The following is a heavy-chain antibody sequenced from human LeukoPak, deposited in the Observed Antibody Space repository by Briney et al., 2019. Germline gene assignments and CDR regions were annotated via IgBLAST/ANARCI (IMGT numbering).Heavy chain of an antibody. D-gene: IGHD2/OR15-2a*01. CDR3: ARGKYFFDY. CDR2: MKHDGSEK. J-gene: IGHJ4*02. CDR1: GFTLSSYW. V-gene: IGHV3-7*04. Sequence: SGGSLRLSCAASGFTLSSYWMTWVRHTPGKGLEWVANMKHDGSEKNYVDSLKGRLTISRDNARNPLYLQMNSLRDEDTAIYYCARGKYFFDYWGQGTLVTVSS.